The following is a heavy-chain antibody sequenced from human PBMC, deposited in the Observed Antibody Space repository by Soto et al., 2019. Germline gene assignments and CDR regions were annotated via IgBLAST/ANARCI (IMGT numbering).Heavy chain of an antibody. CDR3: ARGAMDFWSGYYSADHFDY. D-gene: IGHD3-3*01. V-gene: IGHV1-18*01. CDR1: GYTFTSYG. Sequence: GASVKVSCKASGYTFTSYGISWVRQAPGQGLEWMGWISAYNGNTNYVQKLQGRVTMTTDTSTSTAYMELRSLRSDDTAVYYCARGAMDFWSGYYSADHFDYWGQGTLVTVSS. CDR2: ISAYNGNT. J-gene: IGHJ4*02.